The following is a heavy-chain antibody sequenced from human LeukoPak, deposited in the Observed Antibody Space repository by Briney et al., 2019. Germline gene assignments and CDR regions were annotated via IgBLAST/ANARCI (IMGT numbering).Heavy chain of an antibody. Sequence: PGGSLRLSCAASGFTFSSYAMSWVRRAPGKGLEWVSAISGSGGSTYYADSVKGRFTISRDNSKNTLYLQMNSLRAEDTALYYCAKDVGSVYSSSVSYFDYWGRGTLVTVSS. CDR2: ISGSGGST. V-gene: IGHV3-23*01. CDR3: AKDVGSVYSSSVSYFDY. CDR1: GFTFSSYA. J-gene: IGHJ4*02. D-gene: IGHD6-6*01.